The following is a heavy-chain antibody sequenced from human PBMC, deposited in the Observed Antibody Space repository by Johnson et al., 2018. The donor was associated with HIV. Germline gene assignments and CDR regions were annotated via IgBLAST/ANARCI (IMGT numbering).Heavy chain of an antibody. CDR1: GFTFSSYA. CDR3: ARDKRYCSGGSCHLGAFDI. J-gene: IGHJ3*02. V-gene: IGHV3-30-3*01. D-gene: IGHD2-15*01. CDR2: ISYDGSKT. Sequence: QVQLVESGGGVVQPGRSLRLSCAASGFTFSSYAMHWVRQAPGKGLEWVAVISYDGSKTHYADSVKGRFTISRDNSKNTLYLQMNSLRAEDTAVYYCARDKRYCSGGSCHLGAFDIWGQGTMVTVSS.